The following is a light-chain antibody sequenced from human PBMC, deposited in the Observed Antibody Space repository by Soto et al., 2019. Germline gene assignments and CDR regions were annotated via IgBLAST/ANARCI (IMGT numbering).Light chain of an antibody. J-gene: IGKJ1*01. CDR3: QQRSNWPLWT. V-gene: IGKV3D-20*02. CDR2: GAS. CDR1: QSVSNNY. Sequence: EIVLTQSAGTLSLSPGERATLSCRARQSVSNNYLAWYQQKPGQGPRLLIYGASSRATGIPDRFSGSGSGTDFTLTISSLEPEDFAVYYCQQRSNWPLWTFGQGTKVDIK.